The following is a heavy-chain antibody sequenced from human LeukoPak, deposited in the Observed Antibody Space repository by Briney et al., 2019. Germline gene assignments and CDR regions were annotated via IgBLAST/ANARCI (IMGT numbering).Heavy chain of an antibody. J-gene: IGHJ5*02. V-gene: IGHV4-34*01. Sequence: PSETLSLTCAVYGGSFSGYYWSWIRQPPGKGLEWIGEINHSGSTNYNPSLKSRVTISVDTSKNQFSLKLSSVTAADTAVYYCARGSPLYFWSGYYPLYWFAPWGQGTLVTVSS. CDR1: GGSFSGYY. CDR3: ARGSPLYFWSGYYPLYWFAP. D-gene: IGHD3-3*01. CDR2: INHSGST.